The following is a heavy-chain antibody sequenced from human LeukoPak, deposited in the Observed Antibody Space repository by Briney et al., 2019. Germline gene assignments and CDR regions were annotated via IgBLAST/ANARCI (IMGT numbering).Heavy chain of an antibody. CDR1: GFTFSSYA. CDR2: ISGSGSST. CDR3: ASAPVVGNAEAF. J-gene: IGHJ4*02. V-gene: IGHV3-23*01. D-gene: IGHD1-26*01. Sequence: GGSLRLSCAASGFTFSSYAMSWVRQAPGKGLEWASVISGSGSSTYADAVKGRFTISRDNSKNTLYLQMTSLRVEDTAVYFCASAPVVGNAEAFWGQGTLVTVSS.